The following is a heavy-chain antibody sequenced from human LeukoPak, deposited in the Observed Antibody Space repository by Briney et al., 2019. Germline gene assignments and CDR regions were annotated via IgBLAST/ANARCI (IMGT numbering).Heavy chain of an antibody. V-gene: IGHV1-18*01. CDR3: ARDLRRGSSSWYVSGGGY. D-gene: IGHD6-13*01. CDR1: GYTFTSYG. J-gene: IGHJ4*02. Sequence: ASVKVSCKTSGYTFTSYGISWVRQAPGQGLEWMGWINTYNANTNYAQKLQGRVTMTTDTSTNTAYMELRSLRSDDTAVYYCARDLRRGSSSWYVSGGGYWGQGTLVTVSS. CDR2: INTYNANT.